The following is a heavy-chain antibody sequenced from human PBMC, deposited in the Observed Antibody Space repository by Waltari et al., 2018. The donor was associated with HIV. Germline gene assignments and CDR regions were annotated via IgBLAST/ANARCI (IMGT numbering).Heavy chain of an antibody. CDR2: ISSSASSI. D-gene: IGHD3-10*01. CDR1: GFTFSAYC. Sequence: QVQLVESGGGLVKPGGSLRLCCAASGFTFSAYCMSWIRQAPGKGLEWVSYISSSASSIFYADSVKGRFTISRDNAKNSLYLQMNSLRAEDTAVYYCARVTFGEGHYYYYGMDVWGQGTTVTVSS. V-gene: IGHV3-11*01. CDR3: ARVTFGEGHYYYYGMDV. J-gene: IGHJ6*02.